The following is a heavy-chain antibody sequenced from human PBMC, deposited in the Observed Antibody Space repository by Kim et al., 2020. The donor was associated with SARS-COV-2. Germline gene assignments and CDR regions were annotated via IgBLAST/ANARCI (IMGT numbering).Heavy chain of an antibody. Sequence: SETLSLTCTVSGGSISSSSYYWGWIRQPPGKGLEWIGSIYYSGSTYYNPSLKSRVTISVDTSKNQFSLKLSSVTAADTAVYYCARQKEGLLWFGESYYFDYWGQGTLVTVSS. J-gene: IGHJ4*02. CDR1: GGSISSSSYY. CDR2: IYYSGST. D-gene: IGHD3-10*01. V-gene: IGHV4-39*01. CDR3: ARQKEGLLWFGESYYFDY.